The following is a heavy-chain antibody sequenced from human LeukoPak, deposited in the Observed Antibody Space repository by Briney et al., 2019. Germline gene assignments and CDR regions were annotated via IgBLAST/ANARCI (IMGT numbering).Heavy chain of an antibody. D-gene: IGHD3-9*01. Sequence: PGGSLRLSCAASGFTFSGSGMHWVRQAPGKGLEWVTFIEFHGDIKYYTASVKGRFTIPRDNSRNTMYLQMSSLRAGDTAVYHCVKGGLTRWAFDFWGQGAMVTVSS. J-gene: IGHJ3*01. V-gene: IGHV3-30*02. CDR2: IEFHGDIK. CDR3: VKGGLTRWAFDF. CDR1: GFTFSGSG.